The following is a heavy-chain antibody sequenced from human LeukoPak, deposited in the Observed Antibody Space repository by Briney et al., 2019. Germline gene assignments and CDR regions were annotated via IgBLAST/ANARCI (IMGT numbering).Heavy chain of an antibody. Sequence: ASVKVSCKASGYTFSGYFVHWVRQAPGQGLEWMGWMNPNSGNTGYAQKFQGRVTMTRNTSISTAYMELSSLRSEDTAVYYCASATGSGSYFDAFDIWGQGTMVTVSS. J-gene: IGHJ3*02. CDR3: ASATGSGSYFDAFDI. CDR1: GYTFSGYF. CDR2: MNPNSGNT. D-gene: IGHD3-10*01. V-gene: IGHV1-8*02.